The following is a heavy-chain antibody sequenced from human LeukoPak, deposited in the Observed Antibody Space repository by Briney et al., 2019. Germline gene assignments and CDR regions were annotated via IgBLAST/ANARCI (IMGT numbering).Heavy chain of an antibody. CDR3: AKACSHPPDYYMDV. Sequence: PGGSLRLSCAASGFTFSSYAMSWVRQAPGKGLEWVSAISGSGGSTYYADSVKGRFTISRDNSKNTLYLQMNSLRAEDTAVYYCAKACSHPPDYYMDVWGKGTTVTVSS. V-gene: IGHV3-23*01. CDR2: ISGSGGST. J-gene: IGHJ6*03. CDR1: GFTFSSYA. D-gene: IGHD4/OR15-4a*01.